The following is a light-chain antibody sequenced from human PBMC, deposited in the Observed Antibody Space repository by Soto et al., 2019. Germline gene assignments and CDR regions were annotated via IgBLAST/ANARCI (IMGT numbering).Light chain of an antibody. Sequence: DIQMTQSPSTLSASVGDRVTITCRASQSISGWLAWYQQKPGRAPKLLIYDASNLETGVPSRFSGSGSGTEFTLAIRSLQPDDFANYYCQQYDRFSLTFGGGTTVEIK. CDR1: QSISGW. V-gene: IGKV1-5*01. CDR2: DAS. J-gene: IGKJ4*01. CDR3: QQYDRFSLT.